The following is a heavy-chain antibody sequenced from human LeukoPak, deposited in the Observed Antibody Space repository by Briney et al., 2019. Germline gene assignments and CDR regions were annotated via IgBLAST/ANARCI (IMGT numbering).Heavy chain of an antibody. V-gene: IGHV4-34*01. Sequence: PSETLSLTCAVYGGSFSGYYWSWIRQPPGKGLEWIGEINHSGSTNYNPSLKSRVTISVDTSKNQFSLKLSSLTAADTAVYYCARETGYRGYETQPYYFDYWGQGTLVTVSS. J-gene: IGHJ4*02. D-gene: IGHD5-12*01. CDR2: INHSGST. CDR1: GGSFSGYY. CDR3: ARETGYRGYETQPYYFDY.